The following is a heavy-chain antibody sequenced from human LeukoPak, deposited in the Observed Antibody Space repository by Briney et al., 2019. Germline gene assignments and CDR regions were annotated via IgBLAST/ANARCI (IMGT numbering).Heavy chain of an antibody. CDR1: GSSFNTYY. Sequence: QSSETLSLTCSVSGSSFNTYYWSWIRQPAGKGLEWIGRINPSGNADYNPSLQSRVTISVDMSKKEFSLKLTSVTAADTAVYYCARDIVYLIDEDYGWGQGILVTVSS. CDR2: INPSGNA. D-gene: IGHD4-17*01. J-gene: IGHJ4*02. V-gene: IGHV4-4*07. CDR3: ARDIVYLIDEDYG.